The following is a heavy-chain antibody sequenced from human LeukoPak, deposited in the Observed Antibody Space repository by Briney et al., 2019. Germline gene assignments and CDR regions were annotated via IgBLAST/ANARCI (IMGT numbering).Heavy chain of an antibody. CDR2: INPNSGGT. V-gene: IGHV1-2*02. Sequence: ASVTVSCKASGYTFTGYYMHWVRQAPGQGLEWMGWINPNSGGTNYAQKFQGRVTMTRDTSISTAYMELRRLRSDDTAVYYCARMHPYTRLLWFGEDGMDVWGQGTTVTVSS. CDR1: GYTFTGYY. CDR3: ARMHPYTRLLWFGEDGMDV. J-gene: IGHJ6*02. D-gene: IGHD3-10*01.